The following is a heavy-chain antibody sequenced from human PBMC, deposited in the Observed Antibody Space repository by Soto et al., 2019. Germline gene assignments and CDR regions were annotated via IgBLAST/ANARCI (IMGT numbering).Heavy chain of an antibody. CDR2: ISGSGGST. V-gene: IGHV3-23*01. Sequence: PGGSLRLSCAASGVTFSSYAMSWVRQAPEKGQEKVSAISGSGGSTYYADSVKGRFTISRDNSKNTLYLQMNSLRAEDTAVYYCAKVALITMVRGVRPIERYYFDYWGQGTLVTVSS. D-gene: IGHD3-10*01. CDR3: AKVALITMVRGVRPIERYYFDY. J-gene: IGHJ4*02. CDR1: GVTFSSYA.